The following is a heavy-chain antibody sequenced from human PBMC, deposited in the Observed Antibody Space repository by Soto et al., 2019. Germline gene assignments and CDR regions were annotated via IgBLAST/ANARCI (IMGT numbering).Heavy chain of an antibody. CDR1: GGSISSGDYS. CDR3: ARAGPGFCTNGACWFDP. J-gene: IGHJ5*02. V-gene: IGHV4-30-2*01. D-gene: IGHD2-8*01. CDR2: IYLIGST. Sequence: SETLSLTCAVSGGSISSGDYSWSWIRQPPGKGLEWIGYIYLIGSTYYSPSLKSRVTISIDRSKNQFSLNLGSVTAADTAVYYCARAGPGFCTNGACWFDPWGQGTLVTVSS.